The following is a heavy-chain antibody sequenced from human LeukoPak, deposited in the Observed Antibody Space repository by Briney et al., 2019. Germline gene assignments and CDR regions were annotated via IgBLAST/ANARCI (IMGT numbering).Heavy chain of an antibody. J-gene: IGHJ4*02. Sequence: GGSLRLSCAASGFTFSSYGMHWVRQAPGKGLEWVAFIRYDGSNKYYADSVKGRFTISRDNSKNTLYLQMNSLRAEDAAVYYCAKDLQLSFDYWGQGTLVTVSS. D-gene: IGHD5-18*01. CDR2: IRYDGSNK. CDR1: GFTFSSYG. V-gene: IGHV3-30*02. CDR3: AKDLQLSFDY.